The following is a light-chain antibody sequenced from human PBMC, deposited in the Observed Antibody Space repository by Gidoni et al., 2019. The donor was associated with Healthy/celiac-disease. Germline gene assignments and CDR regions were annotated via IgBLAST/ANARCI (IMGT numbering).Light chain of an antibody. CDR1: QSISSY. CDR3: QQSYSTPLT. CDR2: AAS. Sequence: DRQMTQSPSSLSASVGDRVNITCRASQSISSYLNWYQQKPGKAPKLLIYAASSLQSGLPSRFSGSGSGTDFTLTISSLQPEDFATYYCQQSYSTPLTFGGGTKVEIK. V-gene: IGKV1-39*01. J-gene: IGKJ4*01.